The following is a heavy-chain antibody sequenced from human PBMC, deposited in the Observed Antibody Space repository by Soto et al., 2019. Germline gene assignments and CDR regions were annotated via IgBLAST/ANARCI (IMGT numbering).Heavy chain of an antibody. V-gene: IGHV1-58*01. CDR2: IIVGSGQT. CDR1: GFTFSNSA. D-gene: IGHD2-15*01. CDR3: AAELYGGGRCCSFDI. Sequence: SVKVSCKTSGFTFSNSAGQWVRQARGQRLEWIGWIIVGSGQTKSAQNLQERITITRDMSTSTAYMELSSLRSEDTAVSYCAAELYGGGRCCSFDIWGQGTMVTVSS. J-gene: IGHJ3*02.